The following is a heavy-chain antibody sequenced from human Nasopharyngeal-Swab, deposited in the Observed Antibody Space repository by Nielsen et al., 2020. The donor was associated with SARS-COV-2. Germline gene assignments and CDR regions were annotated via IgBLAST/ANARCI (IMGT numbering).Heavy chain of an antibody. J-gene: IGHJ6*02. CDR3: ARTDSSGYYPVTYCYYGMDV. D-gene: IGHD3-22*01. Sequence: WIRQTPGKGLAWVAVISYDGSNKYYAHSVKGRFTISRDNSKNTLYLQMNSLRAEDTAVYYCARTDSSGYYPVTYCYYGMDVWGQGTTVTVSS. V-gene: IGHV3-30-3*01. CDR2: ISYDGSNK.